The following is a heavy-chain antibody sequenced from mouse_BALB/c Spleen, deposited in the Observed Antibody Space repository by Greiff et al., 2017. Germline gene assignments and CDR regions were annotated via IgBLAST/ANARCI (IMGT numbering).Heavy chain of an antibody. CDR3: VRVRSYAMDY. J-gene: IGHJ4*01. D-gene: IGHD1-1*01. CDR2: IWTGGGT. CDR1: GFSLTSYD. Sequence: QVQLKESGPGLVAPSQSLSITCTVSGFSLTSYDISWIRQPPGKGLEWLGVIWTGGGTNYNSAFMSRLSISKDNSKSQVFLKMNSLQTDDTAIYYCVRVRSYAMDYWGQGTSVTVSS. V-gene: IGHV2-9-2*01.